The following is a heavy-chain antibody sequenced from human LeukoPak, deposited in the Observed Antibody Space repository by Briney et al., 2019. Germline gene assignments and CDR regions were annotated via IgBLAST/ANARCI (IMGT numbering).Heavy chain of an antibody. J-gene: IGHJ4*02. CDR3: ARDTQLRGPLPGFDD. CDR2: IVPIIGPA. Sequence: AASVKVSCKDSGNTFSSNAISWVRQAPGQGLEWMGAIVPIIGPAIYAQRFRGRVTITADESTNTVYMELSSLRSEDMAMYYCARDTQLRGPLPGFDDWGQGTLVTVTS. D-gene: IGHD6-6*01. CDR1: GNTFSSNA. V-gene: IGHV1-69*13.